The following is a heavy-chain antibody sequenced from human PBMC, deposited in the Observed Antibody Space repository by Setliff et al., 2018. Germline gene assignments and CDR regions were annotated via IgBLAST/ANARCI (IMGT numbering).Heavy chain of an antibody. CDR3: ARALAYLRGSTFGPDASDF. CDR1: GNSISNGDYY. CDR2: ISDSRNT. J-gene: IGHJ3*01. V-gene: IGHV4-30-4*01. Sequence: SETLSLTCSVSGNSISNGDYYWNWIRQSPGKGLEWIGVISDSRNTHYNPSLKSRTTISVDTSKNQFSLRLTSVTAADTVVYFCARALAYLRGSTFGPDASDFWGQGTMVTVSS. D-gene: IGHD3-16*01.